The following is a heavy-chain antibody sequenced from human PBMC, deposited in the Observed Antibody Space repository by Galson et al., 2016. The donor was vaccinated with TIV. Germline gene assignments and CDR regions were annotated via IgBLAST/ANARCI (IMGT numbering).Heavy chain of an antibody. V-gene: IGHV3-48*03. CDR2: ITSGWGPT. J-gene: IGHJ3*01. CDR3: VREAVMSFGVDVFDV. Sequence: SLRLSCAASGFIFSNYEMNWVRQAPGKGLEWISYITSGWGPTYYAESVKGRPSISRDNTKNSLYLQMNSLRPEDTAVYYCVREAVMSFGVDVFDVWGQGTVVTVSS. CDR1: GFIFSNYE. D-gene: IGHD3/OR15-3a*01.